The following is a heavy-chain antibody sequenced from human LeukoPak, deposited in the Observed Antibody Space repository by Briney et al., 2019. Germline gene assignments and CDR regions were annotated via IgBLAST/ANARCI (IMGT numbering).Heavy chain of an antibody. CDR2: IGTAGDT. Sequence: PGGSLRLSCAASGFTFSSYDMHWVRQATGKGLEWVSAIGTAGDTYYPGSVKGRFTISRENAKNSLYLQMNSLRAGDTAVYYCARAKYSSSWYDFAFDIWGQGTMVTVSS. CDR3: ARAKYSSSWYDFAFDI. V-gene: IGHV3-13*04. D-gene: IGHD6-13*01. CDR1: GFTFSSYD. J-gene: IGHJ3*02.